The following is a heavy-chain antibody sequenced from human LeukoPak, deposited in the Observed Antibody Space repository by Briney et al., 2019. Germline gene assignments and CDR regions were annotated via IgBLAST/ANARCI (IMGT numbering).Heavy chain of an antibody. D-gene: IGHD6-19*01. V-gene: IGHV1-18*01. J-gene: IGHJ3*02. Sequence: ASVKVSCKASGYTFTTYNINWVRQAPGQGLEWMGWITAYNGNTNYAQKLQGRVTMTTDTSTSTAYMELRSLRSDDTAVYYCARWSGWYGSGAFDIWGQGTMVTVSS. CDR2: ITAYNGNT. CDR3: ARWSGWYGSGAFDI. CDR1: GYTFTTYN.